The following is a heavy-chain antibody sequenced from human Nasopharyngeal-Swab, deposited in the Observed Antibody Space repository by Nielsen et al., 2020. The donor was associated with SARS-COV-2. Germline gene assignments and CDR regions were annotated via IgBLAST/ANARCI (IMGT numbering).Heavy chain of an antibody. Sequence: GRQAPGKGLEWVSAISGSGGSTYYADSVKGRFTISRDNSKNTLYLQMNSLRAEDTAVYYCAIDSSGQDYWGQGTLVTVSS. J-gene: IGHJ4*02. D-gene: IGHD6-19*01. CDR2: ISGSGGST. V-gene: IGHV3-23*01. CDR3: AIDSSGQDY.